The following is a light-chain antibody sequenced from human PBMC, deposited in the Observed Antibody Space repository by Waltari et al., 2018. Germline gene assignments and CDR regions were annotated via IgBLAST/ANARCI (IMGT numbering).Light chain of an antibody. V-gene: IGKV3-11*01. CDR3: QQRSNWPLT. CDR1: QSISSN. J-gene: IGKJ4*01. Sequence: EIVLTQSPATLSLSPGERATLSCRASQSISSNLAWYQQKPGQAPRLLIYNASNRDTGIPARFSGSGSGTDFTLIISSLEPEDFAVYYCQQRSNWPLTFGGGTKVEIK. CDR2: NAS.